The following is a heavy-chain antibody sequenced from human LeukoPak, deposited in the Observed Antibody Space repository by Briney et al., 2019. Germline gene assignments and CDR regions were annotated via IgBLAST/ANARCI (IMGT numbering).Heavy chain of an antibody. CDR1: GFTFSSYS. D-gene: IGHD1-26*01. CDR2: ISSSSSYI. CDR3: AKGFRSYPNWFDP. Sequence: GGSLRLSCAASGFTFSSYSMNWVRQAPGKGLEWVSSISSSSSYIYYADSVKGRFTISRDNAKNSLYLQMNSLRAEGTAVYYCAKGFRSYPNWFDPWGQGTLVTVSS. J-gene: IGHJ5*02. V-gene: IGHV3-21*04.